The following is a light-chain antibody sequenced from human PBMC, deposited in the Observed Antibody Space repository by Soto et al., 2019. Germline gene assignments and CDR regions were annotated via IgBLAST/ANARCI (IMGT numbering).Light chain of an antibody. Sequence: EIVLTQSPGTLSLSPGERATLSCRAGQSVSSNYLAWYQQKPGQAPRLLIYGALYRATAIPDKFSGGGSGTDFTLTISRLEPEDFAVFYCHQYGSLPWTFGQGTKVDI. CDR3: HQYGSLPWT. V-gene: IGKV3-20*01. CDR1: QSVSSNY. J-gene: IGKJ1*01. CDR2: GAL.